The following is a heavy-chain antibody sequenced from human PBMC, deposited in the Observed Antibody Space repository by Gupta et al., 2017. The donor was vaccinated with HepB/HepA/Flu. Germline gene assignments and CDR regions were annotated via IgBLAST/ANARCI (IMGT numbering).Heavy chain of an antibody. CDR3: ASTLIRGYNFHYYYMDV. CDR1: GGTFSSYA. CDR2: IIPIFDTT. Sequence: QVQLVQSGAEVKKPGSSVKVSCKASGGTFSSYAISWVRQAPGQGLEWMGGIIPIFDTTNYAQKFQGRVTVTADKSTSTAYMELSSLRSEDTAVYYCASTLIRGYNFHYYYMDVWGNGTTVTVSS. D-gene: IGHD5-18*01. J-gene: IGHJ6*03. V-gene: IGHV1-69*06.